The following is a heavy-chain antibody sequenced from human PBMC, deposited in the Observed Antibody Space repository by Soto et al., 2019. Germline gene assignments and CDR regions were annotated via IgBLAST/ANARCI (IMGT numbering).Heavy chain of an antibody. CDR3: AAAHGDIVATIIDY. CDR2: IVVGSGNT. J-gene: IGHJ4*02. D-gene: IGHD5-12*01. Sequence: ASVKVSCKASGFTFTSSAVQWVRQARGQRLEWIGWIVVGSGNTNYAQKFQERVTITRDMSTSTAYMELSSQRSEDTAVYYCAAAHGDIVATIIDYWGQGTLVTVSS. CDR1: GFTFTSSA. V-gene: IGHV1-58*01.